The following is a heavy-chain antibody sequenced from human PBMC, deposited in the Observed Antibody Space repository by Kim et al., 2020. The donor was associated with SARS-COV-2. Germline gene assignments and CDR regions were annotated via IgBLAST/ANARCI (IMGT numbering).Heavy chain of an antibody. V-gene: IGHV3-33*05. D-gene: IGHD6-13*01. CDR3: ARGRKAAGKDYFDY. CDR2: ISYDGSNK. Sequence: GGSLRLSCAASGFTFSSYGMHWVRQAPGKGLEWVAVISYDGSNKYYADSVKGRFTISRDNSKNTLYLQMNSLRAEDTAVYYCARGRKAAGKDYFDYWGQGTLVTVSS. J-gene: IGHJ4*02. CDR1: GFTFSSYG.